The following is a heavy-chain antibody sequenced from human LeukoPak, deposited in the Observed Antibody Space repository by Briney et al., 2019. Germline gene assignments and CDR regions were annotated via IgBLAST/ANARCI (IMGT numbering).Heavy chain of an antibody. Sequence: PSETLSLTCTVFGGSISSSSYYWGWIRQPPGKGLEWIGSIYYSGSTYYNPSLKSRVTISVDTSKNQFSLKLSSVTAADTAVYYCARLSPVVAATHWFDPWGQGTLVTVSS. V-gene: IGHV4-39*01. D-gene: IGHD2-15*01. CDR1: GGSISSSSYY. CDR3: ARLSPVVAATHWFDP. J-gene: IGHJ5*02. CDR2: IYYSGST.